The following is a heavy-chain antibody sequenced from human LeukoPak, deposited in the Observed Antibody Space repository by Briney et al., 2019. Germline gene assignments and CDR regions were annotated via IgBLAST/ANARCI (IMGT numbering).Heavy chain of an antibody. V-gene: IGHV4-30-4*07. CDR3: ARVSQLWLDY. J-gene: IGHJ4*02. D-gene: IGHD5-18*01. Sequence: SETLSLTCAVSGGFISSGGYSWSWIRQPPGKGLEWIGYIYYSGSTNYNPSLKSRVTISVDTSKNQFSLKLSSVTAADTAVYYCARVSQLWLDYWGQGTLVTVSS. CDR2: IYYSGST. CDR1: GGFISSGGYS.